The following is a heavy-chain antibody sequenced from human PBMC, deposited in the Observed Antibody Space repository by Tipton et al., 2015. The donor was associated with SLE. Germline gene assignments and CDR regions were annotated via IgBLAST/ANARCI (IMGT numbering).Heavy chain of an antibody. J-gene: IGHJ5*01. CDR3: ARMMGGSNWFDS. CDR2: VIPILGIT. V-gene: IGHV1-69*02. CDR1: GGPYSSYT. D-gene: IGHD3-16*01. Sequence: QSGAEVKKPGSSVKVSCQASGGPYSSYTITWVRQAPGQGLGWMGRVIPILGITKNAQNFQGRVTITADKFTSTAYMELSRLTSEDTAFYYCARMMGGSNWFDSWGQGTLVTVSS.